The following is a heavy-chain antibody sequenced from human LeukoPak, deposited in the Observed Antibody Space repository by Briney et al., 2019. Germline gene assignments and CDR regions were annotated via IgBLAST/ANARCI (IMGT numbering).Heavy chain of an antibody. CDR2: ISSSSSTK. J-gene: IGHJ6*02. CDR1: GFTFSSYS. CDR3: AVLHYYAMDV. Sequence: GSLRLSCAVSGFTFSSYSMNWVRQAPGKGLEWVSYISSSSSTKYYADSVKGRFTISRDNAKNSLYLQMNSLRGEDAALYYCAVLHYYAMDVWGQGTTVTVSS. V-gene: IGHV3-48*01. D-gene: IGHD2-8*01.